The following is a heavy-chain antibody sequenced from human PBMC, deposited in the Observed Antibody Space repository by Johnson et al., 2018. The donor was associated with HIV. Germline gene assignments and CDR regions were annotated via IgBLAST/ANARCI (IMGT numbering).Heavy chain of an antibody. J-gene: IGHJ3*01. Sequence: VQLVESGGGVVQPGGSLRLSCAASGFTFSDYGMHWVRQAPGKGLEWVAFIRYDGSNKYYADSVKGRFTFSRDNSKNTVFLQMNSLTAEDKAVYYCAKAPGQITLDAFDFWGQGTMVTVSS. CDR2: IRYDGSNK. CDR1: GFTFSDYG. V-gene: IGHV3-30*02. CDR3: AKAPGQITLDAFDF. D-gene: IGHD3-10*01.